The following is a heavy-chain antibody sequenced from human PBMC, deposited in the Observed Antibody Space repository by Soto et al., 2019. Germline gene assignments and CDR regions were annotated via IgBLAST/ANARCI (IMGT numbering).Heavy chain of an antibody. CDR3: ARELGGAGFEAFDI. V-gene: IGHV1-24*01. J-gene: IGHJ3*02. D-gene: IGHD1-26*01. Sequence: ASVKVSCKVSGYTLTELSMHWVRQAPGKGLEWMGGFDPEDGETIYAHKFQGRVTMTADTATATAYMELRSLRSDDTAVYDCARELGGAGFEAFDIWGQGTMVNVAS. CDR2: FDPEDGET. CDR1: GYTLTELS.